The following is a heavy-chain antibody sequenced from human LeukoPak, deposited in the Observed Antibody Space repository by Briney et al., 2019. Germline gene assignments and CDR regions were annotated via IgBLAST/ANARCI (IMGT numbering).Heavy chain of an antibody. CDR2: IYYSGST. Sequence: SETLSLTCTVSGGSISSSSYYWGWIRQPPGTGLEWIGSIYYSGSTYYNPSLKSRVTISVDTSKNQFSLKLSSVTAADTAVYYCARRIIQLWWGNWFDPWGQGTLVTVSS. CDR3: ARRIIQLWWGNWFDP. J-gene: IGHJ5*02. V-gene: IGHV4-39*07. D-gene: IGHD5-18*01. CDR1: GGSISSSSYY.